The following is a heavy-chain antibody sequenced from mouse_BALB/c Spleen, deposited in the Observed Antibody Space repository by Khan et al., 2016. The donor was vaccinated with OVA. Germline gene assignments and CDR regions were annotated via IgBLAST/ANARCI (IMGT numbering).Heavy chain of an antibody. Sequence: EVQLVESGAELVKPGASVKLSCTASGFNIKDTYIHWVKRRPEQGLEWIGRITPANGNTEYDPKFQGKATMRAGSSSNRAYLQLSSLTSGDTAVYYCFRPSYDPRNFDVWGAGTTVTVSS. CDR2: ITPANGNT. CDR3: FRPSYDPRNFDV. J-gene: IGHJ1*01. V-gene: IGHV14-3*02. D-gene: IGHD2-3*01. CDR1: GFNIKDTY.